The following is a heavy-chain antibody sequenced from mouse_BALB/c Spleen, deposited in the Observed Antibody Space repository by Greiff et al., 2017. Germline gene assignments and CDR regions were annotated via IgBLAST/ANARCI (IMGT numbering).Heavy chain of an antibody. D-gene: IGHD1-1*01. CDR3: ARAPITTHFDY. Sequence: EVMLVESGGGLVKPGGSLKLSCAASGFTFSSYAMSWVRQSPEKRLEWVAEISSGGSYTYYPDTVTGRFTISRDNAKNTLYLEMSSLRSEDTAMYYCARAPITTHFDYGGQGTTLTVSS. V-gene: IGHV5-9-4*01. CDR2: ISSGGSYT. J-gene: IGHJ2*01. CDR1: GFTFSSYA.